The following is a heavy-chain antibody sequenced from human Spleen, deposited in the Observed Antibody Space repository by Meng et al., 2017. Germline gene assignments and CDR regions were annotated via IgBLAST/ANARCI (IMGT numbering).Heavy chain of an antibody. J-gene: IGHJ3*02. CDR3: ARAPDYDILTGYHSDGAFDI. CDR1: GGSFSGYY. V-gene: IGHV4-34*01. D-gene: IGHD3-9*01. Sequence: SETLSLTCAVYGGSFSGYYWSWIRQPPGKGLEWIGEINHSGSTNYNPSLESRATISVDTSKNQFSLKLSSVTAADTAVYYCARAPDYDILTGYHSDGAFDIWGQGTMVTVSS. CDR2: INHSGST.